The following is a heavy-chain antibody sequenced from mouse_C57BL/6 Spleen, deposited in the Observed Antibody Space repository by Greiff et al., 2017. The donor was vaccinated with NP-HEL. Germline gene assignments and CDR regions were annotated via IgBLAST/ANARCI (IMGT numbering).Heavy chain of an antibody. V-gene: IGHV1-69*01. CDR1: GYTFTSYW. J-gene: IGHJ4*01. D-gene: IGHD2-10*02. CDR2: IDPSDSYT. CDR3: ARSRYDYYAMDY. Sequence: QVQLQQPGAELVMPGASVKLSCKASGYTFTSYWMHWVKQRPGQGLEWIGEIDPSDSYTNYNQKFKGKSTLTVDKSSITAYMQLSSLTSEDSAVYYCARSRYDYYAMDYWGQGTSVTVSS.